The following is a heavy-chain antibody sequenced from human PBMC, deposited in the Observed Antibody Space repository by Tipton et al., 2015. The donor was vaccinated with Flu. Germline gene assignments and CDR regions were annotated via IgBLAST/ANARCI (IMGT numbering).Heavy chain of an antibody. V-gene: IGHV4-38-2*02. CDR1: GYSISSGYY. J-gene: IGHJ4*02. Sequence: GSLRLSCTVSGYSISSGYYWGWIRQPPGKGLEWIGSIYHSGSTYYNPSLKSRVTISVDTSKNQFSLKLSSVTAADTAVYYCARNIPSSLFDYWGQGTLVTVSS. D-gene: IGHD2/OR15-2a*01. CDR3: ARNIPSSLFDY. CDR2: IYHSGST.